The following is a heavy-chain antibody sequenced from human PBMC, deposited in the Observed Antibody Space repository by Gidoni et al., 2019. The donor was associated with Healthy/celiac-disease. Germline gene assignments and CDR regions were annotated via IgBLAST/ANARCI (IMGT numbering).Heavy chain of an antibody. CDR1: GFTFSSYS. J-gene: IGHJ4*02. D-gene: IGHD3-22*01. CDR2: ISSSSSTI. Sequence: EVQLVESGGGLVQPGGSLRLSCAASGFTFSSYSMNWVRQAPGKGLEWVSYISSSSSTIYYADSVKGRFTISRDNAKNSLYLQMNSLRDEDTAVYYCARENYYDSSGYSDYFDYWGQGTLVTVSS. V-gene: IGHV3-48*02. CDR3: ARENYYDSSGYSDYFDY.